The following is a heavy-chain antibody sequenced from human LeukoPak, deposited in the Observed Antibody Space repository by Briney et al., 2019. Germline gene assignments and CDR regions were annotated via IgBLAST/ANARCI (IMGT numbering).Heavy chain of an antibody. J-gene: IGHJ4*02. D-gene: IGHD5-12*01. CDR3: ARDLMDTGGYRTSDY. CDR2: IYSGGST. Sequence: GGSLRLSCEASGFTVSSNYMNWVRQAPGKGLEWVSVIYSGGSTYYADSVKGRFTISRHDSKNTLYLQMNSLRAEDTAVYYCARDLMDTGGYRTSDYWGQGTLVTVSS. CDR1: GFTVSSNY. V-gene: IGHV3-53*04.